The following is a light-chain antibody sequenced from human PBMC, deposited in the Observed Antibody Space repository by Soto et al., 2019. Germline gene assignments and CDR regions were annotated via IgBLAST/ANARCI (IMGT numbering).Light chain of an antibody. V-gene: IGLV1-47*02. CDR3: AAWDDSLSAV. Sequence: QSVLTQPPSASGTPGQRVTISCSGSSSNIGTNLVNWYQQLPGTAPKLLIHSNNQRPSGVPDRFSGSKSGTSASLAIIGLRSEDEDDYYCAAWDDSLSAVFGGGTKVTVL. CDR1: SSNIGTNL. CDR2: SNN. J-gene: IGLJ2*01.